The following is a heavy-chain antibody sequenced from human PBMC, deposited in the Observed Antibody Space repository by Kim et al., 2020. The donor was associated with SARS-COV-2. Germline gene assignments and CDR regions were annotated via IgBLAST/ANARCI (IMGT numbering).Heavy chain of an antibody. CDR2: TTWDGGST. CDR3: AKEKSRIWDY. CDR1: GFIFHEYT. V-gene: IGHV3-43*01. J-gene: IGHJ4*02. Sequence: GGSLRLSCAASGFIFHEYTMHWVRQAPGKGLEWVALTTWDGGSTFYAESVKGGFTISRDKSENSLYMQMNSLTIEDSALYYCAKEKSRIWDYWGQGTLVTVSS. D-gene: IGHD3-3*02.